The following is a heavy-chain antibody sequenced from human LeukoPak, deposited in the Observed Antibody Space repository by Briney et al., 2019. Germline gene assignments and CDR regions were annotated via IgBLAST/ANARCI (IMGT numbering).Heavy chain of an antibody. CDR1: GFTFSSYA. CDR3: ARGKYSSGWHADY. V-gene: IGHV3-23*01. D-gene: IGHD6-19*01. Sequence: GGSLRLSCAASGFTFSSYAMSWVRQAPGEGLEWVSAISGSGGSTYYADSVKGRFTISRDNSKNTLYLQMNSLRAEDTAVYYCARGKYSSGWHADYWGQGTLVTVSS. CDR2: ISGSGGST. J-gene: IGHJ4*02.